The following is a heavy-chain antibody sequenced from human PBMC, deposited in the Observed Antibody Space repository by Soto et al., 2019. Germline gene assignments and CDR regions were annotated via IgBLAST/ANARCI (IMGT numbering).Heavy chain of an antibody. J-gene: IGHJ6*03. V-gene: IGHV4-31*03. CDR1: GGSISSGGYY. CDR2: IYYSGST. Sequence: QVQLQESGPGLVKPSQTLSLTCTVSGGSISSGGYYWSWIRQHPGKGLEWIGYIYYSGSTYYNPSTLKRVVILVVTTKNKRFLQLRSVAAAATTADYCSRTGGFGEVLHLQPRGYYYYYYMDVWGNGTTVTVS. CDR3: SRTGGFGEVLHLQPRGYYYYYYMDV. D-gene: IGHD3-10*01.